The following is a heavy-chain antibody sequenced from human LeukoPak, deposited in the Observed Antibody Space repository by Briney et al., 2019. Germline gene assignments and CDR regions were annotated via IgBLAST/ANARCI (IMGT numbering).Heavy chain of an antibody. CDR1: GFTFSSYQ. CDR2: ISSSGTTI. D-gene: IGHD4-17*01. V-gene: IGHV3-48*03. CDR3: ARAVSGDDDAFDI. J-gene: IGHJ3*02. Sequence: GGSLRLSCVASGFTFSSYQMNWVRQAPGKGLEWVSYISSSGTTIYHADSVKGRFTISRDNAKNSLYLQMNSLRAEDTAVYYCARAVSGDDDAFDIWGQGTMVTVSS.